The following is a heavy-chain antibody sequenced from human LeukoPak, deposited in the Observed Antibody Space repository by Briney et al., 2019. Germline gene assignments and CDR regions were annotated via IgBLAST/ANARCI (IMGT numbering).Heavy chain of an antibody. CDR2: ISSSKSYI. CDR3: ASGSPAGDY. Sequence: PGGSLRLSCAASGFSFSSYSMNWVRQAPGKGLEWVSSISSSKSYIFYADSVKGRFTISRDNAKNSLYLEMTSLRAEDTAVYYCASGSPAGDYWDQGTLVTVSS. D-gene: IGHD1-26*01. CDR1: GFSFSSYS. V-gene: IGHV3-21*01. J-gene: IGHJ4*02.